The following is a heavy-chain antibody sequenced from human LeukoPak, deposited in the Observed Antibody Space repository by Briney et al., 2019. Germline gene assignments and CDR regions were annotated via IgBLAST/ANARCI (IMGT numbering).Heavy chain of an antibody. Sequence: SETLSLTCTVSGGSVSSGSYYWSWIRQPPGKGLEWIGYIYYSGSTNYNPSLKSRVTISVDTSKNQFSLKLSSVTAADTAVYYCVRRRSEEFDFDCWGQGTLVTVSS. CDR3: VRRRSEEFDFDC. V-gene: IGHV4-61*01. CDR2: IYYSGST. D-gene: IGHD6-19*01. CDR1: GGSVSSGSYY. J-gene: IGHJ4*02.